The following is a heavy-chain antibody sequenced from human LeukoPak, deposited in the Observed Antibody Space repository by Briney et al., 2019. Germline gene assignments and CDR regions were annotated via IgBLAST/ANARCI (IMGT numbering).Heavy chain of an antibody. CDR3: ATTQPLRFY. J-gene: IGHJ4*02. CDR2: ISGSGGST. V-gene: IGHV3-23*01. CDR1: GFTFSSYG. Sequence: GGTLRLSCAASGFTFSSYGMSWVRQAPGKGLEWVSAISGSGGSTYYADSVKGRFTISRDNSRNTLYLQMNSLRAEDTAVYYCATTQPLRFYWGQGTLVTVSS. D-gene: IGHD3-3*01.